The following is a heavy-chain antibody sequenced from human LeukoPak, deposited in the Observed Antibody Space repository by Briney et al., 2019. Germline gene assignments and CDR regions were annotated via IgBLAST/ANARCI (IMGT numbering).Heavy chain of an antibody. Sequence: PSETLSLTCTVSGGSISSGDYYWTWIRQPPGKGLEWIGYVYYSGATYYNPSLKSRVTISVDTSKNQFSLKLSSVTAADTAVYYCARSSRYYGSGSYVDPWGQGTLVTVSS. CDR1: GGSISSGDYY. D-gene: IGHD3-10*01. J-gene: IGHJ5*02. CDR3: ARSSRYYGSGSYVDP. V-gene: IGHV4-30-4*01. CDR2: VYYSGAT.